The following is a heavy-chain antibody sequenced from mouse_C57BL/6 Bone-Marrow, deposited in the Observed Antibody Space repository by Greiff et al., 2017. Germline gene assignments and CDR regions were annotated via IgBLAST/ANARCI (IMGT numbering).Heavy chain of an antibody. CDR2: IDPENGDT. CDR3: TTPYYGSSPLAY. D-gene: IGHD1-1*01. CDR1: GFNIKDDY. J-gene: IGHJ3*01. Sequence: VQLQQSGAELVRPGASVKLSCTASGFNIKDDYMYWVKQRPEQGLEWIGWIDPENGDTEYASKFQGKATITADTSSNTAYLQLSSLTSEDTAVYYCTTPYYGSSPLAYWGQGTLVTVSA. V-gene: IGHV14-4*01.